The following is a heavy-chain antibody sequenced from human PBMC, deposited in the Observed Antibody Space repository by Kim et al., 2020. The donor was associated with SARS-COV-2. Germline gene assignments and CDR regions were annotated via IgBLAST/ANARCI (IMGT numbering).Heavy chain of an antibody. J-gene: IGHJ4*02. V-gene: IGHV1-46*01. Sequence: AQKFQGRVTMTRDTSTSTVYMELSSLRSEDTAVYYCARDRVVTAIQDDYWGQGTLVNVSS. D-gene: IGHD2-21*02. CDR3: ARDRVVTAIQDDY.